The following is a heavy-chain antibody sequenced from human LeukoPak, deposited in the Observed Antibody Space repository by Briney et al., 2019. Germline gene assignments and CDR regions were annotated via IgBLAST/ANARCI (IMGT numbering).Heavy chain of an antibody. Sequence: TGTSLTLSCAASGFTFSNQWMSWVRQAPGKGLEWVANIKQDGSEKSYVDSVKGRFTVSRDNAKNSVYLQMNSLRADDTALYYCARERLAAGEGYYLDYCGQETLVSVSS. CDR1: GFTFSNQW. CDR2: IKQDGSEK. CDR3: ARERLAAGEGYYLDY. J-gene: IGHJ4*02. D-gene: IGHD6-13*01. V-gene: IGHV3-7*05.